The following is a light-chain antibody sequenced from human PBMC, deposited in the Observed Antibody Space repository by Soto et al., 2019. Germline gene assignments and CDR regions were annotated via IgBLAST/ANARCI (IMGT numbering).Light chain of an antibody. CDR2: GAS. Sequence: IVMTQSPATLSVSPGESVTFSCRASQGINRNLACYQQKPGQAPRLLISGASTGATGIPARFSGSGSGTEFTLTINSLQSEDSAVYYCQQYYTWPVTFGGGTKVDIK. CDR1: QGINRN. V-gene: IGKV3-15*01. CDR3: QQYYTWPVT. J-gene: IGKJ4*01.